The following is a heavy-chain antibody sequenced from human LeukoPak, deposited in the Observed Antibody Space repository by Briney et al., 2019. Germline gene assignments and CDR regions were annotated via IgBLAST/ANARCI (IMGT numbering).Heavy chain of an antibody. J-gene: IGHJ4*02. CDR2: IYYRGST. Sequence: SETLSLTCTVSGGSISSGGYYWSWLRQHPGKGLEWIGYIYYRGSTYYNPSLKSRVTISVDTSKNQFSLKLSSVTAADTAVYYCARVRSGGSLDYWGQGTLVTVSS. V-gene: IGHV4-31*03. CDR3: ARVRSGGSLDY. CDR1: GGSISSGGYY. D-gene: IGHD3-10*01.